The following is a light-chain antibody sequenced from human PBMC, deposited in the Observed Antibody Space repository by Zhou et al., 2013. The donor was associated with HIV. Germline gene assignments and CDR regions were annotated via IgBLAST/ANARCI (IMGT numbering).Light chain of an antibody. Sequence: GDRVTFTCRASQSVGSRLAWYQQRPGRVPNLLIYEASTLQTGVPSRFSGSGSGTQFTLTISSLQPDDFATYYCQQYYISSLTFGGGTKVELK. CDR2: EAS. CDR3: QQYYISSLT. CDR1: QSVGSR. J-gene: IGKJ4*01. V-gene: IGKV1-5*03.